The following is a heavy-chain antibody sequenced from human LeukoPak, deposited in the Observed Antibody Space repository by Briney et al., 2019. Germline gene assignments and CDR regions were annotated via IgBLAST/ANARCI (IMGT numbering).Heavy chain of an antibody. D-gene: IGHD2-15*01. CDR1: VYTFTSYG. Sequence: ASVKVSCKASVYTFTSYGITWVRQAPGQGLEWMGWITAYNGDTKYAQKFQGRLTMTTDTSTSTANMELKSLRSDDTAVYYCAKDQGWCSGGSCYPQHWGQGTLVTVSS. J-gene: IGHJ1*01. V-gene: IGHV1-18*01. CDR3: AKDQGWCSGGSCYPQH. CDR2: ITAYNGDT.